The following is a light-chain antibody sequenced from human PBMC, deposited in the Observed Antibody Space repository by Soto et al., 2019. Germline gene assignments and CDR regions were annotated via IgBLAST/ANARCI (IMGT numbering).Light chain of an antibody. CDR3: QQTYTAPRT. J-gene: IGKJ1*01. Sequence: IQMTQSPSSLSASVGGRVTISCRASQSITIYLNWYQQQPGKAPRLMIYGASTLQTGVPSRFSGSGSMTDFTLTISDLQPEDVATYYCQQTYTAPRTFGQGTKVDIK. CDR1: QSITIY. V-gene: IGKV1-39*01. CDR2: GAS.